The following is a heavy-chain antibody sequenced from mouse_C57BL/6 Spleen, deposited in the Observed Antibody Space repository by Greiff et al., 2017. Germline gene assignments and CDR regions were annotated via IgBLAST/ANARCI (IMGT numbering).Heavy chain of an antibody. Sequence: VQLQQPGAELVKPGASVKLSCKASGYTFTSYWMPWVKQRPGQGLEWIGMIHPNSGSTNYNEKFKSKATLTVDKSSSTAYMQLSSLTSEDSAVSYCANDYGSSYGWYFDVRGTGTTVTVSS. D-gene: IGHD1-1*01. CDR3: ANDYGSSYGWYFDV. V-gene: IGHV1-64*01. J-gene: IGHJ1*03. CDR2: IHPNSGST. CDR1: GYTFTSYW.